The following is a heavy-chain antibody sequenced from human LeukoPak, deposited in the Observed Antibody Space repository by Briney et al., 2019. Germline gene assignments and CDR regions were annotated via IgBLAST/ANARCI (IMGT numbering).Heavy chain of an antibody. V-gene: IGHV3-30*04. J-gene: IGHJ4*02. CDR3: ARDQPYFDY. Sequence: GGSLRLSCAASGFAFSSYAMHWVRQAPDKGLEWVAVISYDGTDKYYADSVKGRFTISRDNSKNMLYLQMNSLRAEDTAVYFCARDQPYFDYWGQGTLVTVSS. CDR2: ISYDGTDK. CDR1: GFAFSSYA.